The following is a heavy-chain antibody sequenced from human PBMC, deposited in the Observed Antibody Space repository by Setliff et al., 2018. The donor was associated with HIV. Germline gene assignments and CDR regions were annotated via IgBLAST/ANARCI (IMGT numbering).Heavy chain of an antibody. CDR2: IYYSGST. CDR1: GGSISSYY. CDR3: ARGYYGSGSYSGWFDP. Sequence: SETLSLTCTVSGGSISSYYWSWIRQPPGKGLEWIGYIYYSGSTNYNPSLKSRVTISIDKSKKQFSLKPSSVTAADTAVYYCARGYYGSGSYSGWFDPWGQGTLVTVSS. D-gene: IGHD3-10*01. V-gene: IGHV4-59*01. J-gene: IGHJ5*02.